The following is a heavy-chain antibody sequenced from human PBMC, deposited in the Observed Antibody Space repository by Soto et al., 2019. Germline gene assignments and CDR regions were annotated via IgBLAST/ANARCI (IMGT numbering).Heavy chain of an antibody. CDR3: AKVSPEINWNDFDY. J-gene: IGHJ4*02. CDR1: GFTFNTYA. V-gene: IGHV3-23*01. Sequence: EVQLLESGGGLVQPGGSLRLSCAASGFTFNTYAMSWVRQAPGKGLEWVSIISGSGDTTFYADSVKGRFTISRDNSKNTLYLQMNSLRAEDTALYHGAKVSPEINWNDFDYWGQGTPVTVSS. D-gene: IGHD1-1*01. CDR2: ISGSGDTT.